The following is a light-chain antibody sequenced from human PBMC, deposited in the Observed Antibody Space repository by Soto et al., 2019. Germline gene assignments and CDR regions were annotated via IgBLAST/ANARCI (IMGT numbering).Light chain of an antibody. Sequence: DIVMTQSPDSLAVSLGERATINCKSSQSLLYSSNNKNYLAWYQQTPGQPPKLLISWASTRESGVPDRFSGSGSGTDFTLTISSRQAEDVAVYYCQQYYSTPWTFGQGTKVEIK. J-gene: IGKJ1*01. CDR1: QSLLYSSNNKNY. V-gene: IGKV4-1*01. CDR2: WAS. CDR3: QQYYSTPWT.